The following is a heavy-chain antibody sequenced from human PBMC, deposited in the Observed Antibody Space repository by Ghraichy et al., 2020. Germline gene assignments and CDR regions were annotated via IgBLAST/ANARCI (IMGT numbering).Heavy chain of an antibody. V-gene: IGHV3-21*01. CDR1: GFTFSSYS. CDR2: ISSSSSYI. CDR3: ARMNAFDYDFWSGYYYNWFDP. J-gene: IGHJ5*02. Sequence: GGSLRLSCAASGFTFSSYSMNWVRQAPGKGLEWVSSISSSSSYIYYADSVKGRFTISRDNAKNSLYLQMNSLRAEDTAVYYCARMNAFDYDFWSGYYYNWFDPWGQGTLVTVSS. D-gene: IGHD3-3*01.